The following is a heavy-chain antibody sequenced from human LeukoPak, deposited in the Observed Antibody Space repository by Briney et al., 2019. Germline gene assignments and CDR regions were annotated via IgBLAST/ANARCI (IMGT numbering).Heavy chain of an antibody. J-gene: IGHJ4*02. V-gene: IGHV1-2*02. CDR2: INPNSGGT. CDR3: ARARWDSSSWFDGGY. Sequence: ASVKVSCRASGYTFTGYYMHWVRQAPGQGLEWMGWINPNSGGTNYAQKFQGRVTMTRDTCISTDYMELSRLRSDDTAVYYCARARWDSSSWFDGGYWGQGTLVSV. D-gene: IGHD6-13*01. CDR1: GYTFTGYY.